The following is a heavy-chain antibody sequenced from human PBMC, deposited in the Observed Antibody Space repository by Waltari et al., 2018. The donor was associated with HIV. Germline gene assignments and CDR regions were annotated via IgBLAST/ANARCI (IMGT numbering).Heavy chain of an antibody. D-gene: IGHD6-19*01. CDR3: ATSPRIAVAGTNDY. Sequence: EVQLVESGGGLVQPGGSLRLSCAASGFTFSSYSMNWVRQAPGKGLEWVSYISSSSSTIYYADSVKGRFTISRDNAKNSLYLQMNSLRAEDTAVYYCATSPRIAVAGTNDYWGQGTLVTVSS. CDR2: ISSSSSTI. J-gene: IGHJ4*02. CDR1: GFTFSSYS. V-gene: IGHV3-48*04.